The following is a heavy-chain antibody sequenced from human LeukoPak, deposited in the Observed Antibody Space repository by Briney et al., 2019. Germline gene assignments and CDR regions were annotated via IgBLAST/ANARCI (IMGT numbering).Heavy chain of an antibody. CDR1: GYTFTDYY. CDR2: ISPKSGGT. V-gene: IGHV1-2*02. J-gene: IGHJ4*02. Sequence: GASVKVSCKASGYTFTDYYIHWLRQAPGQGLGLMGYISPKSGGTKYAQNVQGRVTMTRDTSINTAYMELSRLGSADTAPYYCARIEASAISFWGQGTLVTVSS. CDR3: ARIEASAISF. D-gene: IGHD3-3*01.